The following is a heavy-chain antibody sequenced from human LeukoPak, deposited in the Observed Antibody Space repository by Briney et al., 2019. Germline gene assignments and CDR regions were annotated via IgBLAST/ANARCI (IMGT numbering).Heavy chain of an antibody. CDR1: GFTFSNYG. CDR2: LRRDGSDK. CDR3: AKDHSQNFDY. Sequence: PGGSLRLSCAASGFTFSNYGMHWVRQAPGKGLEWVAFLRRDGSDKYYAGSVKGRFTISRDNSKNTVYLQMNSLRAEDTAVYYCAKDHSQNFDYWGQGTLVTVSS. J-gene: IGHJ4*02. D-gene: IGHD5-18*01. V-gene: IGHV3-30*02.